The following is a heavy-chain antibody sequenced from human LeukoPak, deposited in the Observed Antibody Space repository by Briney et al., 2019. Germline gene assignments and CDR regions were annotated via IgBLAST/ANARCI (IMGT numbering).Heavy chain of an antibody. CDR1: GFTFSSYG. D-gene: IGHD6-13*01. Sequence: PGGSLRLSCAASGFTFSSYGMHWVRQAPGKRLEWVAFIRYDGSNKYYADSVKGRFTISRDNAKNSLYLQMNSLRAEDTAVYYCARDLRDSSSWYTFYYYYGVDVWGQGTTVTVSS. V-gene: IGHV3-30*02. CDR3: ARDLRDSSSWYTFYYYYGVDV. CDR2: IRYDGSNK. J-gene: IGHJ6*02.